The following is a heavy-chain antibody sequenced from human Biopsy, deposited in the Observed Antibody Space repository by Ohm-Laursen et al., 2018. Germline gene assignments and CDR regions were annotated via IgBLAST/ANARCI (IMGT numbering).Heavy chain of an antibody. V-gene: IGHV4-4*08. D-gene: IGHD5-24*01. J-gene: IGHJ2*01. CDR3: ASAGYNPDWNFDL. Sequence: SETLSLTCTVSGGPIDSYYWSWIRQPPGKALEWIGYIYITGRTSYNPSLKSRVTMSVNTSKKQFSLRLSSVTAADTAVYYCASAGYNPDWNFDLWGRGTRVTVSS. CDR2: IYITGRT. CDR1: GGPIDSYY.